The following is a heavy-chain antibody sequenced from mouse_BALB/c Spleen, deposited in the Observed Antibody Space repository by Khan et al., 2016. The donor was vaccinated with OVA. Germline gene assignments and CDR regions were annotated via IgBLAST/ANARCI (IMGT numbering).Heavy chain of an antibody. CDR2: IYYSGTV. V-gene: IGHV3-5*02. J-gene: IGHJ1*01. CDR1: GISITSGNYR. CDR3: ARDNGSLYWYFDV. Sequence: QLEESGPGLVKPSQTVSLTCTVTGISITSGNYRWSWIRQFPGNKLEWIGNIYYSGTVTYNPSLTSRTTITRDTSKNQFFLEMTSLTADDTATDFCARDNGSLYWYFDVWGAGTTVTVSS. D-gene: IGHD1-1*01.